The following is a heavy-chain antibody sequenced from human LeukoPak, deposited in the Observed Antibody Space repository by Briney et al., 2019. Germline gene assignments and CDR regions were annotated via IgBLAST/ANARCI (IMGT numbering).Heavy chain of an antibody. D-gene: IGHD2-15*01. V-gene: IGHV3-66*01. CDR2: IYSGGST. J-gene: IGHJ4*02. CDR3: AREGYCSGGSCYTTPYFDY. CDR1: GFTVSSNY. Sequence: GGSLRLSCAASGFTVSSNYMSWVRQAPGKGLEWVSVIYSGGSTYYADSVKGRLTISRDNSKNTLYLQMNSLRAEDTAVYYCAREGYCSGGSCYTTPYFDYWGQGTLVTVSS.